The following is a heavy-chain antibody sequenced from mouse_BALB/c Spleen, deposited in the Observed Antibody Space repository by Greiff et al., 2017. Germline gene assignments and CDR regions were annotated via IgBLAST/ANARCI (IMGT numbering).Heavy chain of an antibody. CDR1: GYSITSDYA. J-gene: IGHJ2*01. CDR2: ISYSGST. D-gene: IGHD2-14*01. CDR3: ARWDRYYYFDY. Sequence: EVKLVESGPGLVKPSQSLSLTCTVTGYSITSDYAWYWIRQFPGNKLEWMGYISYSGSTSYNPSLKSRISITRDTSKNQFFLQLNSVTTEDTATYCCARWDRYYYFDYWGQGTTLTVSS. V-gene: IGHV3-2*02.